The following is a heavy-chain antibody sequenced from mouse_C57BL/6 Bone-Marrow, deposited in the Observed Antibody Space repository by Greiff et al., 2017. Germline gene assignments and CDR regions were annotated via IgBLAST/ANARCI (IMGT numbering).Heavy chain of an antibody. CDR1: GFTFNTYA. Sequence: EVQVVESGGGLVQPKGSLKLSCAASGFTFNTYAMHWVRQAPGKGLEWVARIRSKSSNYATYYADSVKDRFTISRDDSQSMLYLQMNNLKTEDTAMYYCVREHSSYPYWYFDVWGTGTTVTVSS. V-gene: IGHV10-3*01. J-gene: IGHJ1*03. CDR2: IRSKSSNYAT. CDR3: VREHSSYPYWYFDV. D-gene: IGHD1-1*01.